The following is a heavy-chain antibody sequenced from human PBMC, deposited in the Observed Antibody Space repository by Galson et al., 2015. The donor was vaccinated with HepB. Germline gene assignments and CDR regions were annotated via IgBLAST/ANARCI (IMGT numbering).Heavy chain of an antibody. CDR3: NTYETTGHDY. Sequence: SLRLSCAASGFTFNNAWMTWVRQAPGKGLEWVGRIKSKSDGGAAHYGAPVKGRFTISRDDSKNTVYLQMNSLKFEDTAMYFCNTYETTGHDYWGQGTLVTVSS. J-gene: IGHJ4*02. CDR2: IKSKSDGGAA. D-gene: IGHD1-14*01. V-gene: IGHV3-15*01. CDR1: GFTFNNAW.